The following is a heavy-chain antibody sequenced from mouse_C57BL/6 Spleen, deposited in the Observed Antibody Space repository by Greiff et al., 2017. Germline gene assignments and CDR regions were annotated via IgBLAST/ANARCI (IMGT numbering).Heavy chain of an antibody. J-gene: IGHJ2*01. Sequence: EVQLQQSGPELVKPGASVKISCKASGYTFTDYYMNWVKQSHGKSLEWIGDINPNNGGTSYNQKFKGKATLTVDKSSSTAYMELRSLTSEDSAVYYCARSGETVDYWGQGTTLTVSS. CDR2: INPNNGGT. CDR3: ARSGETVDY. V-gene: IGHV1-26*01. CDR1: GYTFTDYY.